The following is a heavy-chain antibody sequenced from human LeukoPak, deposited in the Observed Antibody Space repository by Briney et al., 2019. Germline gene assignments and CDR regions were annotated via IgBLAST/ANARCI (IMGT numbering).Heavy chain of an antibody. CDR1: GGTFSSYA. CDR2: IIPIFGTA. V-gene: IGHV1-69*05. CDR3: ARGPRALGELFVVGDY. J-gene: IGHJ4*02. D-gene: IGHD3-10*01. Sequence: ASVKVSCKASGGTFSSYALSWVRQAPGQGLEWMGGIIPIFGTANYAQKLQGRVTMTTDTSTSTAYMELRSLRSDDTAVYYCARGPRALGELFVVGDYRGQGTLVTVSS.